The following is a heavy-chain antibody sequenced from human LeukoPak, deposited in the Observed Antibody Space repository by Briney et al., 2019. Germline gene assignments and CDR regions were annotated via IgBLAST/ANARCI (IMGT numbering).Heavy chain of an antibody. Sequence: SETLSLTCAVYGGSFSGYYWGWIRQPPGKGLEWIGSIYYSGSTYYNPSLKSRVTISVDTSKNQFSLKLSSVTAADTAVYYCASVATTVTSEYFQHWGQGTLVTVSS. D-gene: IGHD4-17*01. CDR2: IYYSGST. CDR3: ASVATTVTSEYFQH. V-gene: IGHV4-39*01. J-gene: IGHJ1*01. CDR1: GGSFSGYY.